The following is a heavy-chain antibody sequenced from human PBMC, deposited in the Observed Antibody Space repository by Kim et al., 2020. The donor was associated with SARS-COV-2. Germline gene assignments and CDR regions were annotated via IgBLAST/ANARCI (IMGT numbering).Heavy chain of an antibody. CDR1: GGSFSGYY. Sequence: SETLSLTCAVYGGSFSGYYWSWIRQPPGKGLEWIGEINHSGSTNYNPSLKSRVTISVDTSKNQFSLKLSSVTAADTAVYYCARGYSSSWYARYNWFDPWG. D-gene: IGHD6-13*01. CDR2: INHSGST. J-gene: IGHJ5*02. CDR3: ARGYSSSWYARYNWFDP. V-gene: IGHV4-34*01.